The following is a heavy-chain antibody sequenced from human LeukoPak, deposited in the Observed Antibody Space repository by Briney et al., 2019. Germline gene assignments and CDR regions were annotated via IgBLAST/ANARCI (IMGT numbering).Heavy chain of an antibody. CDR2: ISSGSNYI. CDR3: AKSPRGSGSFDY. J-gene: IGHJ4*02. V-gene: IGHV3-21*01. CDR1: GFTFSTYS. Sequence: GGSLRLSCAASGFTFSTYSMNWVRQAPGKGLEWVSSISSGSNYIYYADSVKGRFTISRDNAKNSLYLQMNSLRAEDTAVYYCAKSPRGSGSFDYWGQGTLVTVSS. D-gene: IGHD1-26*01.